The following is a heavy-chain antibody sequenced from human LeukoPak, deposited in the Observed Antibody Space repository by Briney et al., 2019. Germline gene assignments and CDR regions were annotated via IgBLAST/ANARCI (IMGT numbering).Heavy chain of an antibody. J-gene: IGHJ1*01. CDR2: IWYDGSNK. Sequence: GGSLRLSCAASGFNFSNFAMTWVRQAPGKGLEWVAVIWYDGSNKYYGDSVKGRFTISRDNSKKTQYLQMNSLRVDDTALYYCARGDGYNDAEYLQHWGQGTLVTVS. CDR3: ARGDGYNDAEYLQH. V-gene: IGHV3-33*08. CDR1: GFNFSNFA. D-gene: IGHD5-24*01.